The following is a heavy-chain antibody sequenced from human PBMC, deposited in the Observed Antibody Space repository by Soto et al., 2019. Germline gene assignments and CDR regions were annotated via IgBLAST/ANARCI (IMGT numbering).Heavy chain of an antibody. V-gene: IGHV3-33*01. D-gene: IGHD5-18*01. Sequence: GGSLRLSCEASGFTFSSHGIHWVRQAPGKGLEWVAVIWYDGNNKEYAASVKGRFTISRDNSKSTLYLQMNSLRVEDTAMYFCAREKMDTMAYCFDYWGQGNMVTVSS. J-gene: IGHJ4*02. CDR3: AREKMDTMAYCFDY. CDR1: GFTFSSHG. CDR2: IWYDGNNK.